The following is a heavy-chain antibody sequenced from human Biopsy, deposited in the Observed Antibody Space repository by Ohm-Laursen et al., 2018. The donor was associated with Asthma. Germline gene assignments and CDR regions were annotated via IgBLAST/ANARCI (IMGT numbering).Heavy chain of an antibody. CDR1: GVSFTHYF. V-gene: IGHV4-34*01. J-gene: IGHJ1*01. Sequence: SDTLSFTCAIFGVSFTHYFWMWIRQPPGKGLEWIGEINYRGDTNYNPSLESRVSISVDTSTYHFSLRLNSVTAADAAVYYCVRGEEVAGTYFKDWDQGTLVTVSS. CDR3: VRGEEVAGTYFKD. CDR2: INYRGDT. D-gene: IGHD6-19*01.